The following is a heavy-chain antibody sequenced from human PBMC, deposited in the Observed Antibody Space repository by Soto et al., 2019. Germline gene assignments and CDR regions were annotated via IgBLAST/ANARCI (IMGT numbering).Heavy chain of an antibody. D-gene: IGHD3-10*01. V-gene: IGHV4-30-4*02. CDR2: TYYSRST. CDR1: GGSISSGDLY. CDR3: ARADEFSARVEY. Sequence: QAQLQESGPGLVEPSYSLSLTCTVSGGSISSGDLYWSWIRQPPGKGLELIGNTYYSRSTYHNPSLRSPAIMSVDKSQNQSSMTLSSLTAEDTAVYFCARADEFSARVEYWGQGDVVNV. J-gene: IGHJ4*02.